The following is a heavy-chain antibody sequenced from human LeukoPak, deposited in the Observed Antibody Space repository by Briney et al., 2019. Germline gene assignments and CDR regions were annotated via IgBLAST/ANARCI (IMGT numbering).Heavy chain of an antibody. CDR1: GRTFSSYW. J-gene: IGHJ4*02. Sequence: GGSLRLSCAASGRTFSSYWMSWVRQAPGKGLEWVANIKQDGSDKHYADSVKGRFTVSRDNARSSLFLQMNSLRAEDTAVYYCASQTSAKAFDYWGQGTLVTVSS. D-gene: IGHD2-2*01. CDR2: IKQDGSDK. CDR3: ASQTSAKAFDY. V-gene: IGHV3-7*05.